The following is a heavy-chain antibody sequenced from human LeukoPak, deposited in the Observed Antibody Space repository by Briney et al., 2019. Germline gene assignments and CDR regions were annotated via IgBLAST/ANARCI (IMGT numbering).Heavy chain of an antibody. V-gene: IGHV3-30*04. CDR1: GFTFSSYA. Sequence: GRSLRLSGAASGFTFSSYAMHWVRQAPGKGLEWVAVISYDGSNKYYADSVKGRFTISRDNSKNTLYLQMNSLRAEDTAVYYCARDESSSWYQGVDYWGQGTLVTVSS. D-gene: IGHD6-13*01. CDR2: ISYDGSNK. CDR3: ARDESSSWYQGVDY. J-gene: IGHJ4*02.